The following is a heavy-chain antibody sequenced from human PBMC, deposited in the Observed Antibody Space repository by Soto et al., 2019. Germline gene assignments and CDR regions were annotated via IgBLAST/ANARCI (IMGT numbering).Heavy chain of an antibody. Sequence: PGESLKISCKGSGYTFTNYLIFWVRQIPVKGLEWMGIIYPGDSDTRYSPSFQGQVTISADRSISTAYLQWSSLKASDTGMYYCARYPTMTDYFFQSMDVLGQGTTVTVSS. CDR1: GYTFTNYL. V-gene: IGHV5-51*01. D-gene: IGHD4-17*01. CDR2: IYPGDSDT. CDR3: ARYPTMTDYFFQSMDV. J-gene: IGHJ6*02.